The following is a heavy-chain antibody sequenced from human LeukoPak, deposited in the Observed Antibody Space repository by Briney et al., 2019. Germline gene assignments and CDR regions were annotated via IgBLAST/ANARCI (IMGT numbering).Heavy chain of an antibody. CDR3: ATVVVVAAT. J-gene: IGHJ4*02. CDR1: GFTFSSYA. CDR2: ISYDGSNK. Sequence: GGSLRLSCAASGFTFSSYAMHWVRQAPGKGLEWVAVISYDGSNKYYADSVKGRFTISRDNSKNTLYLQMNSLRAEDTAVYYCATVVVVAATWGQGTLVTVSS. D-gene: IGHD2-15*01. V-gene: IGHV3-30-3*01.